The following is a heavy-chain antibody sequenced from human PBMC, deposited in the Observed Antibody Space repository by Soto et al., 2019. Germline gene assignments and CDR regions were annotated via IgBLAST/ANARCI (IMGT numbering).Heavy chain of an antibody. V-gene: IGHV4-39*01. Sequence: PSETLSLTCTVSGGSISNSYYYWGWIRQPPGKGLEWIGSFSYSGSTYYNPSLKSRVTISVDTSKNQFSLKLSSVTAADTAVYYCGPRGYSYGYAYWGQGTLVIVAS. CDR1: GGSISNSYYY. CDR2: FSYSGST. CDR3: GPRGYSYGYAY. J-gene: IGHJ4*02. D-gene: IGHD5-18*01.